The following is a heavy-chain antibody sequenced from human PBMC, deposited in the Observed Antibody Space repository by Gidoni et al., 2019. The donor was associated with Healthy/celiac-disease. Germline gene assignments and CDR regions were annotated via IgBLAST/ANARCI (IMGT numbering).Heavy chain of an antibody. Sequence: EVQLVQSGAKGKKPGESLKSSCKGSGYSFTSYWIGWVRQMPGKGLEWMGIIYPGDSDTRYRPSFQGQVTISADKSISTAYLQWSSLKASDTAMYYCASLNYYGSGSYEDAFDIWGQGTMVTVSS. D-gene: IGHD3-10*01. CDR3: ASLNYYGSGSYEDAFDI. CDR2: IYPGDSDT. CDR1: GYSFTSYW. V-gene: IGHV5-51*01. J-gene: IGHJ3*02.